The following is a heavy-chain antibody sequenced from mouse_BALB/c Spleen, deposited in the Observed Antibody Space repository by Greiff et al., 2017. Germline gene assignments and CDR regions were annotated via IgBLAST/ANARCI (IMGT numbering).Heavy chain of an antibody. Sequence: VQLKQSGAELVKPGASVKLSCTASGFNIKDTYMHWVKQRPEQGLEWIGRIDPANGNTKYDPKFQGKATITADTSSNTAYLQLSSLTSEDTAVYYCARTDYYGSSPYYYAMDYWGQGTSVTVSS. CDR1: GFNIKDTY. CDR2: IDPANGNT. CDR3: ARTDYYGSSPYYYAMDY. D-gene: IGHD1-1*01. J-gene: IGHJ4*01. V-gene: IGHV14-3*02.